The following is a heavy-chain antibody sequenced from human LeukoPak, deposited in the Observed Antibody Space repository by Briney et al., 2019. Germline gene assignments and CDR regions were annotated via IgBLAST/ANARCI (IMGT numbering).Heavy chain of an antibody. CDR3: ASSNFGELLFSLDY. D-gene: IGHD3-10*01. J-gene: IGHJ4*02. V-gene: IGHV4-59*01. Sequence: SETLSLTCTVSGGSISSYYWSWIRQPPGKGLEWIGYIYYSGSTNYNPSLKSRVTISVDTSKNQFSLKLSSVTAADTAVYYCASSNFGELLFSLDYWGQGTLVTVSS. CDR2: IYYSGST. CDR1: GGSISSYY.